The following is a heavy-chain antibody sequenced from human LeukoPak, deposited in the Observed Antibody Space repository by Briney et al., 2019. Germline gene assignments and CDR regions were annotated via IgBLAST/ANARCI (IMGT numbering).Heavy chain of an antibody. V-gene: IGHV1-18*01. CDR3: AKDRTPLRYSGDIFDY. Sequence: ASVKVSCKASASDYTFTDYDISWVRQAPGQGLEWMGWINNYSGNTNYKQNFQGRVTMTAETSSSTVYMELRSLRFDDTAVYYCAKDRTPLRYSGDIFDYWGQGTLVTVSS. CDR1: ASDYTFTDYD. J-gene: IGHJ4*02. D-gene: IGHD3-9*01. CDR2: INNYSGNT.